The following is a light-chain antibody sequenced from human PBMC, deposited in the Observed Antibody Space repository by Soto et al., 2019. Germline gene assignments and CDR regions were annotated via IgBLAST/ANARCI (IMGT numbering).Light chain of an antibody. V-gene: IGKV1-5*01. CDR3: QQYNSYPLT. Sequence: IQMTQSPSTLSASVGDRVTMTCRASQSISSWLAWYHQKPGKAPKLLIYDASSLESGVPSKFSGSGSGTEFTLTISSLQPDDFATYYCQQYNSYPLTFGGGTKVDIK. CDR1: QSISSW. J-gene: IGKJ4*01. CDR2: DAS.